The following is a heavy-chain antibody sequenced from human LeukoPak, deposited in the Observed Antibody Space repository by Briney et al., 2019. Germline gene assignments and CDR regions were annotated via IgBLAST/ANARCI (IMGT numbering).Heavy chain of an antibody. V-gene: IGHV3-30*02. Sequence: GGSLRLSCAASGFTFSSYGMHWVRQAPGKGLEWVAFIRYDGSNKYYADSVKGRFTISRDNSKNTLYLQMNSLRAEDTAVYYCAKGYCSSTSCYRGTFLDYWGQGTLVTVSS. J-gene: IGHJ4*02. CDR3: AKGYCSSTSCYRGTFLDY. CDR1: GFTFSSYG. D-gene: IGHD2-2*01. CDR2: IRYDGSNK.